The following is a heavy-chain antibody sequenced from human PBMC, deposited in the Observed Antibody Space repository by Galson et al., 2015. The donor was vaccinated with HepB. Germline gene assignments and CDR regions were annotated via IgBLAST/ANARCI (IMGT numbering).Heavy chain of an antibody. CDR2: FNPSGGST. CDR3: ARVSSGYHLDY. Sequence: SVKVSCKASGYTFTSYYMHWVRQAPGQGLEWMGIFNPSGGSTSYAQKFQGRVTMTRDTSISTAYMELSRLRSDDTAVYYCARVSSGYHLDYWGQGTLVTVSS. CDR1: GYTFTSYY. J-gene: IGHJ4*02. D-gene: IGHD5-12*01. V-gene: IGHV1-46*01.